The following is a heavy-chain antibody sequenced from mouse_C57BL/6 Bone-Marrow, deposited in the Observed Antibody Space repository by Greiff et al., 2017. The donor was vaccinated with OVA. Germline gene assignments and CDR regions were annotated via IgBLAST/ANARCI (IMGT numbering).Heavy chain of an antibody. D-gene: IGHD2-4*01. CDR3: SSPDDYDSAWFAY. Sequence: VQLQQSGPELVKPGASVKISCKASGYSFTGYFMNWVKQSPGKSLEWIGRINPYNGDTFYNQKFKGKATLTVDKSSSTAHMELLSLTSEDFAVYYWSSPDDYDSAWFAYWGQGTLVTVSA. CDR2: INPYNGDT. V-gene: IGHV1-37*01. J-gene: IGHJ3*01. CDR1: GYSFTGYF.